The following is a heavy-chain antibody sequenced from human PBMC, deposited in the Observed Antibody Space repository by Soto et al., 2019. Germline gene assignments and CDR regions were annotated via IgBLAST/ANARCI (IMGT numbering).Heavy chain of an antibody. CDR3: AHSSGDYVHFDY. CDR1: GFSLSTSGVG. V-gene: IGHV2-5*02. CDR2: IYWDDDK. J-gene: IGHJ4*02. D-gene: IGHD4-17*01. Sequence: QITLKESGPTLVKPTQTLTMNCTFSGFSLSTSGVGVGWIRQPPGKALEWLALIYWDDDKRYSPSLKSRLTITKDTSKNQVVLTMTNMDPVDTATYYCAHSSGDYVHFDYWGQGTLVTVSS.